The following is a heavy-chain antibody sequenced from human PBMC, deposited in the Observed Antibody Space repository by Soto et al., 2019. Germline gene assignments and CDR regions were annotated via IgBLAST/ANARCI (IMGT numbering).Heavy chain of an antibody. CDR2: IYYSGST. CDR1: GGSISSYY. D-gene: IGHD6-19*01. J-gene: IGHJ5*02. Sequence: QVQLQESGPGLVKPSETLSLTCTVSGGSISSYYWSWIRQPPGKGLEWIGYIYYSGSTNYNPSLKSRVTISVDTSKNQCSRKLSSVTAADTAVYYCARAYSSGWVRWFDPWGQGTLVTVSS. CDR3: ARAYSSGWVRWFDP. V-gene: IGHV4-59*01.